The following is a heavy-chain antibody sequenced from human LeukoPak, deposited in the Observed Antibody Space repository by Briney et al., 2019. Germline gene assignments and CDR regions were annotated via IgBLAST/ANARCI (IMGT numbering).Heavy chain of an antibody. J-gene: IGHJ5*02. CDR1: AGSLSRGGYS. CDR2: IYHSAST. D-gene: IGHD1-1*01. CDR3: ASGSGNAWINH. V-gene: IGHV4-30-2*01. Sequence: PSITSDASAGSLSRGGYSCSWIRHPPGNRTEWLGYIYHSASTYYNPSLKTRATISVDRSKNQFSLKLSSVTPADTAVNYCASGSGNAWINHCCQGTLVTVSS.